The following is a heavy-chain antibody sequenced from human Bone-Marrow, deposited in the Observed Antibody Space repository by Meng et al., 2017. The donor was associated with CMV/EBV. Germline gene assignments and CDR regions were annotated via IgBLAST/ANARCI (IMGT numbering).Heavy chain of an antibody. J-gene: IGHJ4*02. V-gene: IGHV3-30-3*01. CDR2: ISYDGSNK. D-gene: IGHD3-3*01. Sequence: GESLKISCAASGFTVSSYALHWVRQAPGKGLEWVAVISYDGSNKYYADSVKGRFTISRDNAKNSLYLQMNSLRAEDTAVYYCANFWSGYWGQGTLVTVSS. CDR1: GFTVSSYA. CDR3: ANFWSGY.